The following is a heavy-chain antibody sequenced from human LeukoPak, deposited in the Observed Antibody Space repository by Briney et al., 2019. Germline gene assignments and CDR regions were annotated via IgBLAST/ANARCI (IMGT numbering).Heavy chain of an antibody. CDR2: ISSSGSTI. V-gene: IGHV3-48*04. J-gene: IGHJ6*03. CDR1: GFTFDDYG. D-gene: IGHD1-7*01. CDR3: ARVSILAVNWNYGPRPQNYYYYYMDV. Sequence: GGSLRLSCAASGFTFDDYGMSWVRQAPGKGLEWVSYISSSGSTIYYADSVKGRFTISRDNAKNSLCLQMNSLRAEDTAVYYCARVSILAVNWNYGPRPQNYYYYYMDVWGKGTTVTVSS.